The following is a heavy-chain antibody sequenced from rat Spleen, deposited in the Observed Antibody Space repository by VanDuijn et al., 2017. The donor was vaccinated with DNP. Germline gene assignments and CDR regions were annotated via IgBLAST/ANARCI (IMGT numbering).Heavy chain of an antibody. J-gene: IGHJ2*01. D-gene: IGHD1-11*01. V-gene: IGHV5-25*01. CDR3: ARHGRRVFDY. CDR1: GFTFSDYY. Sequence: EVQLVESGGGLVQPGRSLKLSCAASGFTFSDYYMAWVRQAPTKGLEWVASISTGSVTTYYRDSVKGRFTVSRDDAKSTLYLQMNSLRSEDMATYYCARHGRRVFDYWGQGVMVTVSS. CDR2: ISTGSVTT.